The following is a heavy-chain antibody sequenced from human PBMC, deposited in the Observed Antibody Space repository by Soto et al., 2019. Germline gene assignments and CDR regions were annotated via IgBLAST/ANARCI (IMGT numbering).Heavy chain of an antibody. Sequence: QVQLVESGGGVVQPGRSLRLSCAASGFTFSSYGRHWVRQAPGKGLEWVAVIWYDGSNKYYADSVKGRFTISRDNSKNTLYLQMNSLRAEDTAVYYCARDGDTMVRGVIQYWGQGTLVTVSS. D-gene: IGHD3-10*01. J-gene: IGHJ4*02. CDR2: IWYDGSNK. CDR1: GFTFSSYG. CDR3: ARDGDTMVRGVIQY. V-gene: IGHV3-33*01.